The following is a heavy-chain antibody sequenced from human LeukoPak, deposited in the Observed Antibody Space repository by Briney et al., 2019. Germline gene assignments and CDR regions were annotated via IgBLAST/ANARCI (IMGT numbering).Heavy chain of an antibody. V-gene: IGHV4-59*01. J-gene: IGHJ5*02. CDR2: IYYSGST. CDR3: ARDSPNYYDSSGYYSDWFGP. D-gene: IGHD3-22*01. CDR1: GGSISSYY. Sequence: SETLSLTCTVSGGSISSYYWSWIRQPPGKGLEWIGYIYYSGSTNYNPSLKSRVTISVDTSKNQFSLKLSSVTAADTAVYYCARDSPNYYDSSGYYSDWFGPWGQGTLVTVSS.